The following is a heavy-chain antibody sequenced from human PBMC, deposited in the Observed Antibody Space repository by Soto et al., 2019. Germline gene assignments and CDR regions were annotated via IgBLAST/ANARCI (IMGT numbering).Heavy chain of an antibody. CDR3: ARAPYYDFWSGPKTIRSYGMDV. J-gene: IGHJ6*02. CDR1: GGSFSGYY. D-gene: IGHD3-3*01. Sequence: SETLSLTCAVYGGSFSGYYWSWIRQPPGKGLEWIGEINHSGSTNYNPSLKSRVTISVDTSKNQFSLKLSSVTAADTAVYYCARAPYYDFWSGPKTIRSYGMDVWGQGTTVTV. V-gene: IGHV4-34*01. CDR2: INHSGST.